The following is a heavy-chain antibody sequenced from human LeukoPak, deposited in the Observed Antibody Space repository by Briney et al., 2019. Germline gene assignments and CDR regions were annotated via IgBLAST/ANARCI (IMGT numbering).Heavy chain of an antibody. D-gene: IGHD1-1*01. CDR2: ISSSGSTI. Sequence: PGGSLRLSCAASGFTFSSYSMNWVRQAPGKGLEWVSYISSSGSTIYYADSVKGRFTISRDNAKNSLYLQMNSLRAEDTAVYYCARAGRQLERRRFYYFDYWGQGTLVTVSS. J-gene: IGHJ4*02. V-gene: IGHV3-48*04. CDR1: GFTFSSYS. CDR3: ARAGRQLERRRFYYFDY.